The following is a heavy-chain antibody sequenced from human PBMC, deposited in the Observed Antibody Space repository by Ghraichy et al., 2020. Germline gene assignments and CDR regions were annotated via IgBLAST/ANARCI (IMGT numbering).Heavy chain of an antibody. V-gene: IGHV3-7*03. CDR3: AREALVVVPAAMDDAFDI. CDR2: IKQDGSDR. D-gene: IGHD2-2*01. J-gene: IGHJ3*02. Sequence: GGSLRLSCAASGFTLSSHYMTWVRQAPGKGLEWVANIKQDGSDRYYVDSVKGRFSISRDNAKNSLYLQMNGLRAEDTAVYYCAREALVVVPAAMDDAFDIWGRGTMVTVSS. CDR1: GFTLSSHY.